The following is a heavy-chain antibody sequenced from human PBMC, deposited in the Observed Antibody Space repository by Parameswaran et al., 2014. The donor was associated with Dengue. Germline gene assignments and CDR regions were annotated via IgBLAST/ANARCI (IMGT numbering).Heavy chain of an antibody. Sequence: RWIRQPPGKGLEWIGYIYYSGSTKYNPSLKSRVTISVDTSKNQFSLMLSSVTAADTAVYYCARDRAVGSGNYYPYYYYYGIDVWGKGTTVTVSS. CDR3: ARDRAVGSGNYYPYYYYYGIDV. J-gene: IGHJ6*04. CDR2: IYYSGST. D-gene: IGHD3-10*01. V-gene: IGHV4-59*01.